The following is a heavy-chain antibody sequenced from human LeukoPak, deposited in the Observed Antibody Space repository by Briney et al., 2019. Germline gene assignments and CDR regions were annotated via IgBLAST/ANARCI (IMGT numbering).Heavy chain of an antibody. J-gene: IGHJ3*02. CDR2: ISSSGDYI. CDR3: VSLNDAFDI. Sequence: GGSLRLSCAASGFPFSSYSMNWVRQAPGKGLEWVSSISSSGDYISYADSVTGRFTISRDNAKKSLYLQMNILRAEDTAVYYCVSLNDAFDIWGQGTMVTVSS. V-gene: IGHV3-21*01. CDR1: GFPFSSYS.